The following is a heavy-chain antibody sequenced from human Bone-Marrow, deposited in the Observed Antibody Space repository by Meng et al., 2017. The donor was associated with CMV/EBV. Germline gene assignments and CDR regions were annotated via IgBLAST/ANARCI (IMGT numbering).Heavy chain of an antibody. Sequence: SETLSLTCTVSGGSISSSSYYWGWIRQPPGKGLEWIGSIYYSGSTYYNPSLKSRVTISVDTSKNQFSLKLSSVTAADTAVYYCASRSSSCTGQYSWFDPWGQGTLVTVSS. D-gene: IGHD6-13*01. J-gene: IGHJ5*02. V-gene: IGHV4-39*01. CDR1: GGSISSSSYY. CDR2: IYYSGST. CDR3: ASRSSSCTGQYSWFDP.